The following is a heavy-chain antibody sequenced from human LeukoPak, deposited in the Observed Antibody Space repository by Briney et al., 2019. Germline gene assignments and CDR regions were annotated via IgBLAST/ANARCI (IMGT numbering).Heavy chain of an antibody. CDR2: INPNSGGT. V-gene: IGHV1-2*04. Sequence: SVKVSCKASGYTFTGYYMHWVRQAPGQGLEWMGWINPNSGGTNYAQKFQGWVTMTRDTSISTAYMELSRLRSDDTAVYYCATRGLTDVGFDPWGQGTLVTVSS. D-gene: IGHD3-9*01. J-gene: IGHJ5*02. CDR1: GYTFTGYY. CDR3: ATRGLTDVGFDP.